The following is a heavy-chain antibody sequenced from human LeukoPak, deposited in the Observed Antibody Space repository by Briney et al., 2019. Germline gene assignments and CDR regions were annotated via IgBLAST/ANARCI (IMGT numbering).Heavy chain of an antibody. D-gene: IGHD3-10*01. Sequence: SETLSLTCAVSGGSISSSNWWSWVRQPPGKGLEWIGEIYHSGSTNYNPSLKSRVTISVDKSKNQFSLKLSSVTAADTAVYYCASRMGSGSYTSDYWGQGTLVTVSS. CDR1: GGSISSSNW. V-gene: IGHV4-4*02. CDR3: ASRMGSGSYTSDY. CDR2: IYHSGST. J-gene: IGHJ4*02.